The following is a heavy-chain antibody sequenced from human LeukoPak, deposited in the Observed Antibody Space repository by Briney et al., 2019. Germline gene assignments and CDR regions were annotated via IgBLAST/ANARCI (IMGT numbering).Heavy chain of an antibody. CDR3: ARRHYYDFWTGRENSFDY. V-gene: IGHV1-8*02. Sequence: ASVKVSCKASGYTFTGYYMHWVRQAPGQGLEWMGWMNPDSGNTGYLQKFQGRVTMTRNTSTNTAYMELTGLRSEDTAVYYCARRHYYDFWTGRENSFDYWGQGTLVTVSS. CDR1: GYTFTGYY. D-gene: IGHD3-3*01. J-gene: IGHJ4*02. CDR2: MNPDSGNT.